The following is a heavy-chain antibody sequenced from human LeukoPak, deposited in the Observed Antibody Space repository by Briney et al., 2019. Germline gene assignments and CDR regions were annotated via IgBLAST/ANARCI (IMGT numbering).Heavy chain of an antibody. CDR2: IWYDGSNK. J-gene: IGHJ4*02. CDR1: GFTFSSYG. V-gene: IGHV3-33*01. Sequence: PGGSLRLSCAASGFTFSSYGMHWVRQAPGKGLEWVAVIWYDGSNKYYADSVKGRFTISRDNSKNTLYLQMNSLRAEDTAVYYCARSPPPFLYYFDYWGQGTLVTVSS. CDR3: ARSPPPFLYYFDY.